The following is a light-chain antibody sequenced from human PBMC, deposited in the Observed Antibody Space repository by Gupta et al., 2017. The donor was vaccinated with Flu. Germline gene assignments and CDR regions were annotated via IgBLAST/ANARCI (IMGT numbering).Light chain of an antibody. CDR1: QSISSW. V-gene: IGKV1-5*03. CDR2: KAS. J-gene: IGKJ3*01. Sequence: ASVGDRVTITCRASQSISSWLAWYQQKPGKAPKLLIYKASSLESGVPSRFSGSGSGTEFTLTISSLQPDDFATYYCQQYNSYPFTFGPGTKVDIK. CDR3: QQYNSYPFT.